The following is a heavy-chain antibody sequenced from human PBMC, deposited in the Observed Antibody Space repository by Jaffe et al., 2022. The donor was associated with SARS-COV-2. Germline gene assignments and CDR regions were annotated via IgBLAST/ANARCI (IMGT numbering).Heavy chain of an antibody. J-gene: IGHJ4*02. D-gene: IGHD3-3*01. CDR2: ISAYNGNT. Sequence: QVQLVQSGAEVKKPGASVKVSCKASGYTFTSYGISWVRQAPGQGLEWMGWISAYNGNTNYAQKLQGRVTMTTDTSTSTAYMELRSLRSDDTAVYYCARDVHGITIFGVVTPKTSYFDYWGQGTLVTVSS. CDR3: ARDVHGITIFGVVTPKTSYFDY. CDR1: GYTFTSYG. V-gene: IGHV1-18*01.